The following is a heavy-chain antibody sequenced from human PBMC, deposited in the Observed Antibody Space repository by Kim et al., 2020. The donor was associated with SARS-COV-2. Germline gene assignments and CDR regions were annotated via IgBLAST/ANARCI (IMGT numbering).Heavy chain of an antibody. CDR1: GFTFSSYG. CDR2: IWYDGSNK. V-gene: IGHV3-33*06. Sequence: GGSLRLSCAASGFTFSSYGMHWVRQAPGKGLEWVAVIWYDGSNKYYADSVKGRFTISRDNSKNTLYLQMNSLRAEDTAVYYCAKDPDRHCSSTSCYYFDYWGQGTLVTVSS. D-gene: IGHD2-2*01. J-gene: IGHJ4*02. CDR3: AKDPDRHCSSTSCYYFDY.